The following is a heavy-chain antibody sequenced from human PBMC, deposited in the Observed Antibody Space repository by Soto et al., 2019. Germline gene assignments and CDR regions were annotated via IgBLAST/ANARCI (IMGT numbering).Heavy chain of an antibody. D-gene: IGHD3-10*01. J-gene: IGHJ4*02. V-gene: IGHV3-30-3*01. CDR1: GFTFSSYA. CDR3: ARDLDDDMVRATGDFDY. Sequence: GGSLRLSCAASGFTFSSYAMHWVRQAPGKGLEWVAVISYDGSNKYYADSVKGRFTISRDNSKNTLYLQMNSLRAEDTAVYYCARDLDDDMVRATGDFDYWGQGTLVTVSS. CDR2: ISYDGSNK.